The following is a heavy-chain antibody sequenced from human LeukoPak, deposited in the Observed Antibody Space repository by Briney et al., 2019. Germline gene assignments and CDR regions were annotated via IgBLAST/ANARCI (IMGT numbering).Heavy chain of an antibody. V-gene: IGHV1-2*02. Sequence: ASVKVSCKASGYTFTGYYMHWVRQAPGQGLEWMGWINPNSGGTNYAQKFQGRVTMTRDTSISTAYMELSRLRSDDTAVYYCARARCSLQGFRSRNDAFDIWGQGTMVTVSS. J-gene: IGHJ3*02. CDR2: INPNSGGT. CDR1: GYTFTGYY. D-gene: IGHD2-2*01. CDR3: ARARCSLQGFRSRNDAFDI.